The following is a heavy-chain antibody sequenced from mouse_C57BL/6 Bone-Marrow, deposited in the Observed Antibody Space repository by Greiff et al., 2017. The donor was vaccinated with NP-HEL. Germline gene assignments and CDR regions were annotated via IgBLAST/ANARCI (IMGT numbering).Heavy chain of an antibody. V-gene: IGHV5-12*01. CDR1: GFTFSDYY. CDR2: ISNGGGST. D-gene: IGHD1-1*01. Sequence: EVKLEESGGGLVQPGGSLKLSCAASGFTFSDYYMYWVRQTPEKRLEWVAYISNGGGSTYYPDTVKGRFTISSDNAKNTLYLQMSRLKSEDTAMYYCARRGPYYYGSSSWYFDVWGTGTTVTVSS. CDR3: ARRGPYYYGSSSWYFDV. J-gene: IGHJ1*03.